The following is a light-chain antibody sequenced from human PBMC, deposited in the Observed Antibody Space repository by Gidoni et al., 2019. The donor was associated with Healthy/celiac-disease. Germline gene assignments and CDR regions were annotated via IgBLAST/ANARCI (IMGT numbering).Light chain of an antibody. CDR1: QSISSY. Sequence: DIQITPSPSSLSASVGDRVTITCRASQSISSYLHLYQQKPGRAPKLLIYAASSLQSGVPSRLSGSGSGTDFTLTISSRQPEDFASYYCQQSYSTPYSFGQGTKLEIK. J-gene: IGKJ2*03. V-gene: IGKV1-39*01. CDR2: AAS. CDR3: QQSYSTPYS.